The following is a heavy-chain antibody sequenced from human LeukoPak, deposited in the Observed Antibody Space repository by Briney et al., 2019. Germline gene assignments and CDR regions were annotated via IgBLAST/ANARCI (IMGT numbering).Heavy chain of an antibody. V-gene: IGHV3-74*01. CDR3: ARGHSTGCFDY. CDR2: INSGGSDS. CDR1: GFAFSSYW. Sequence: GGSMRLSCSASGFAFSSYWIHWVRQAPGGGLGWVSRINSGGSDSIYADSGKGRFTISRDNAQNTVYLQMNSLRGEDTAIYYCARGHSTGCFDYWGQGTLVTVSS. J-gene: IGHJ4*02. D-gene: IGHD1-14*01.